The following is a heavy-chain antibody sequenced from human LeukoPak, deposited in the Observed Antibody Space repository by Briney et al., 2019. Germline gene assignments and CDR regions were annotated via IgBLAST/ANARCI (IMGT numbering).Heavy chain of an antibody. V-gene: IGHV4-59*01. Sequence: SETLSLTCTVSGGSISSYYWSWIRQPPGKGLEWIGYIYYSGSTNYNPPLKSRVTISVDTSKNQFSLKLSSVTAADTAVYYCARVRGSYDPDAFDIWGQRTMVTVYS. CDR1: GGSISSYY. J-gene: IGHJ3*02. CDR3: ARVRGSYDPDAFDI. D-gene: IGHD1-26*01. CDR2: IYYSGST.